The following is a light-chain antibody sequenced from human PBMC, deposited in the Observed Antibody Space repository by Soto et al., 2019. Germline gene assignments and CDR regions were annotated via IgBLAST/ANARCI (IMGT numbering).Light chain of an antibody. CDR2: EVS. J-gene: IGLJ1*01. CDR1: SSDVGSYNL. CDR3: CSYAGSSTYV. V-gene: IGLV2-23*02. Sequence: QSVLTQPATVSASPGQSITISCTGTSSDVGSYNLVSWYQQHPGKAPKVMIYEVSKRPSGVPNRFSGSKSGNTASLTISGLQAEDEADYYCCSYAGSSTYVFGTGTKVTVL.